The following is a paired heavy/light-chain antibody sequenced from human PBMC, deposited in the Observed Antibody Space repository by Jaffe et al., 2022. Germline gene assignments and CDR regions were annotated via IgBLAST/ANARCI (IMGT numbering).Light chain of an antibody. CDR3: MQGLHLLT. J-gene: IGKJ4*01. CDR2: EVS. Sequence: DIVMTQTPLSLSVTPGQPASISCKSSQSPMHTDGKTYFYWYLQKPGQSPQLLIYEVSSRFSGVPDRFSGSGSGTDFTLKISRVEAEDVGVYYCMQGLHLLTFGGGTKVEIK. V-gene: IGKV2-29*02. CDR1: QSPMHTDGKTY.
Heavy chain of an antibody. D-gene: IGHD3-16*01. CDR2: IYWNDDK. Sequence: QITLKESGPTLVKPTQTLTLTCTFSGFSLPTPGVGVGWIRQPPGKALEWLVLIYWNDDKYYNPSLNTRLTITKDTSKNQVVLTMTNLDPVDTATYYCAHRRYIGAWGGFDYWGQGTLVTVSS. CDR3: AHRRYIGAWGGFDY. J-gene: IGHJ4*02. V-gene: IGHV2-5*01. CDR1: GFSLPTPGVG.